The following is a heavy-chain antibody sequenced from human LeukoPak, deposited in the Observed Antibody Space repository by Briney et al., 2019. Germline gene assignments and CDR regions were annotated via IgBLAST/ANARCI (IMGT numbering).Heavy chain of an antibody. Sequence: EASVKVSCKASGYTFTGYYMHWVRQAPGRGLEWMGRINPNSGGTNYAQKFQGRVTMTRDTSISTAYMVLSRLRSDDTAVYYCARDSTQRYYYDSSGYYYGVDYWGQGTLVTVSS. CDR2: INPNSGGT. V-gene: IGHV1-2*06. D-gene: IGHD3-22*01. CDR3: ARDSTQRYYYDSSGYYYGVDY. CDR1: GYTFTGYY. J-gene: IGHJ4*02.